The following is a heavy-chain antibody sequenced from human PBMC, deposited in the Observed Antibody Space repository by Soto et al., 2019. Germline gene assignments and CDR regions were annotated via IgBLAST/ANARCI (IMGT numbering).Heavy chain of an antibody. CDR3: ARDHNFGFILYAMDV. CDR1: GYTFTSYS. CDR2: INPSSGRT. J-gene: IGHJ6*02. D-gene: IGHD2-15*01. V-gene: IGHV1-46*01. Sequence: GASVKVSCKASGYTFTSYSMHWVRQAPGQGLEWMGIINPSSGRTSYAQNFQGRVTMTSDTSTSIVYMEMSSLKSEDTAVYYCARDHNFGFILYAMDVWGHGTTVTVSS.